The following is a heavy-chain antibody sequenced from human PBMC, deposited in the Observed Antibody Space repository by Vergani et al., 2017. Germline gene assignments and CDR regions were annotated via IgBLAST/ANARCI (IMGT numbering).Heavy chain of an antibody. CDR1: GDSISSNNC. Sequence: QVQLQESGPGLVKPPGTLSLTCAVSGDSISSNNCWTWVRQPPGKGLEWIGEICHTEDTKYSPSLKSRVTVSVDESRNLFSLKLSSVTAADTAVYYCARGSDSSSSDQENYYYYHMDVWGKGTTVTVSS. CDR3: ARGSDSSSSDQENYYYYHMDV. CDR2: ICHTEDT. V-gene: IGHV4-4*03. J-gene: IGHJ6*03. D-gene: IGHD6-6*01.